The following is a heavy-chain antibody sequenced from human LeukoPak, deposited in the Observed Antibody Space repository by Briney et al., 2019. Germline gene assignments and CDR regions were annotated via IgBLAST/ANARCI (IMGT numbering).Heavy chain of an antibody. CDR3: ARAPYYYGSGSYYTHYGMDV. CDR1: GGTFSSYA. V-gene: IGHV1-69*04. Sequence: SVKVSCKASGGTFSSYAISWVRQAPGQGLEWMGRIIPILGIANYAQKFQGRVTITADKSTSTAYMELSSLRSEDTAVYYCARAPYYYGSGSYYTHYGMDVWGQGTTVTVSS. CDR2: IIPILGIA. J-gene: IGHJ6*02. D-gene: IGHD3-10*01.